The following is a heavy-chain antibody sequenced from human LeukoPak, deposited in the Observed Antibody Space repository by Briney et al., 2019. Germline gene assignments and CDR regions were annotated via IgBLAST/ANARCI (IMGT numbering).Heavy chain of an antibody. D-gene: IGHD6-19*01. CDR2: INPNNGDT. J-gene: IGHJ4*02. Sequence: ASVKVSCKASGCTFTGWFVHWVRQAPGQGLEWMGWINPNNGDTDYAQKFQGRVTMTRDTSINTAYMELSSLRSDDTALYYCARGRAFMAVAGTLFEYWGQGTLVTVSS. V-gene: IGHV1-2*02. CDR1: GCTFTGWF. CDR3: ARGRAFMAVAGTLFEY.